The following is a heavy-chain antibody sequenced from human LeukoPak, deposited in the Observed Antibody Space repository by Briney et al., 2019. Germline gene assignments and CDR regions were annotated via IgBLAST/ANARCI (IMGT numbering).Heavy chain of an antibody. CDR1: GYTFTSYA. D-gene: IGHD6-13*01. Sequence: ASVKVSCRASGYTFTSYAMNWVRQAPGQGLEWMGWINTNTGNPTYAQGFTGRFVFSLDTSVSTAYLQISSLKAEDTAVYYCARGGRLYIAAAGTGDYWGQGTLVTVSS. CDR3: ARGGRLYIAAAGTGDY. J-gene: IGHJ4*02. CDR2: INTNTGNP. V-gene: IGHV7-4-1*02.